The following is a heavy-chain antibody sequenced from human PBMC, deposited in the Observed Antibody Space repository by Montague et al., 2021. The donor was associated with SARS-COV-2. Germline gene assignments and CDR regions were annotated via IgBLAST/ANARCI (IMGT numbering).Heavy chain of an antibody. J-gene: IGHJ4*02. Sequence: SQTLSLTCTVSGDAISSGDYNWPWVRQRPGMGWEWMGYKSLSGDYHYNPSLKGRVSISVDKSKNQFSLKLNSVTAADTAVYYCARDRELGVAENFDSWGQGALVTVSS. CDR1: GDAISSGDYN. D-gene: IGHD3-10*01. CDR3: ARDRELGVAENFDS. V-gene: IGHV4-30-4*01. CDR2: KSLSGDY.